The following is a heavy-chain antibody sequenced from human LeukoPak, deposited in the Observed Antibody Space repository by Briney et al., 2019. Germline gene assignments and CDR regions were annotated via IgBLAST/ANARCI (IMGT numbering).Heavy chain of an antibody. V-gene: IGHV1-69*04. J-gene: IGHJ4*02. CDR1: GGTFSSYA. D-gene: IGHD3-10*01. Sequence: SVKVSCKASGGTFSSYAISWVRQAPGQGLEWMGRIIPILGIANYAQKFQGRVTITADKSTSTAYMELSSLRSEDTALYYCAKDPYGSGMRVTFFDYWGQGTLVTVSS. CDR3: AKDPYGSGMRVTFFDY. CDR2: IIPILGIA.